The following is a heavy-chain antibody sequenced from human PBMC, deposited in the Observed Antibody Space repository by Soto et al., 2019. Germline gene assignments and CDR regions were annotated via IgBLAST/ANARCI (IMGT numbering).Heavy chain of an antibody. CDR3: ARGGTSTTYWGLFYN. J-gene: IGHJ4*02. V-gene: IGHV3-48*02. D-gene: IGHD7-27*01. Sequence: LRLSCAAFGFKISSSSMNWVRQAPGRGLEWVAYISDSGSNTLYADSVKGRFTVSRDTAKNSLYLQMSGLRDEDRAVYYCARGGTSTTYWGLFYNWGQGTLVTVSS. CDR2: ISDSGSNT. CDR1: GFKISSSS.